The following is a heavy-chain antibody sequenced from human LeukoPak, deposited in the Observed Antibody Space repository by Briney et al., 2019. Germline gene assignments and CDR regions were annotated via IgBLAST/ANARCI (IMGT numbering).Heavy chain of an antibody. V-gene: IGHV1-18*01. Sequence: ASVKVSCKASGYTFTSYGNSWVRQAPGQGLEWMGWISAYNGNTNYAQKLQGRATMTTDTSTSTAYMELRSLRSDDTAVYYCARDKRDYYDSYIDYWGQGTLVTVSS. D-gene: IGHD3-22*01. CDR3: ARDKRDYYDSYIDY. CDR2: ISAYNGNT. CDR1: GYTFTSYG. J-gene: IGHJ4*02.